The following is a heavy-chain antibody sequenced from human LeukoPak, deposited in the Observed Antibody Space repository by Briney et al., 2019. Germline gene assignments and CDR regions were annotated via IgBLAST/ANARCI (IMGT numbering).Heavy chain of an antibody. J-gene: IGHJ3*02. V-gene: IGHV4-38-2*02. CDR1: GGSFSGYY. D-gene: IGHD3-22*01. CDR2: IYHSGST. CDR3: ARDALYYYDSSGYQFDAFDI. Sequence: SETLSLTCAVYGGSFSGYYWGWIRQPPGKGLEWIGSIYHSGSTYYNPSLKSRVTISVDTSKNQFSLKLSSVTAADTAVYYCARDALYYYDSSGYQFDAFDIWGQGTMVTVSS.